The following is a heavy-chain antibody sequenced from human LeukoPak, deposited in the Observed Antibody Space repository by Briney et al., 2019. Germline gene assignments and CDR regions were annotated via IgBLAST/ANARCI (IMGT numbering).Heavy chain of an antibody. J-gene: IGHJ3*02. CDR3: ARSGYYDSSGLNAFDI. V-gene: IGHV4-59*08. D-gene: IGHD3-22*01. Sequence: SETLSLTCTVSGGSISSYYWSWIRQPPGKGLEWIGYIYYSGSTNSNPSLKSRVTISVDTSKNQFSLKLSSVTAADTAVYYCARSGYYDSSGLNAFDIWGQGTMVTVSS. CDR1: GGSISSYY. CDR2: IYYSGST.